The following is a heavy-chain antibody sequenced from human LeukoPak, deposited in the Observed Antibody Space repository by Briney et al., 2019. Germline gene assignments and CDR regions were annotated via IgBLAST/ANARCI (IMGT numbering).Heavy chain of an antibody. CDR3: ARRTTIRYYFDF. CDR1: GGSFSDHY. V-gene: IGHV4-34*01. D-gene: IGHD5-24*01. Sequence: SETLSLTCAVYGGSFSDHYWSWIRQSPEKGLEWIGEINHSGGTNYNPSLKGRVPISVATSKNQFSLKMNSVSAADTAVYFCARRTTIRYYFDFWGQGGLVTVSS. CDR2: INHSGGT. J-gene: IGHJ4*02.